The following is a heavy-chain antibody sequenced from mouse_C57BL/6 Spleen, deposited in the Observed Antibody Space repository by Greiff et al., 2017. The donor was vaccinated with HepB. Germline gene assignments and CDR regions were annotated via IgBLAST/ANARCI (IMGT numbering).Heavy chain of an antibody. D-gene: IGHD1-1*02. Sequence: QVQLKQSGAELVKPGASVKLSCKASGYTFTEYTIHWVKQRSGQGLEWIGWFYPGSGSIKYNEKFKDKATLTADKSSSTVYMELSRLTSEDSAVYFCARHEEEGYGPYGGFAYWGQGTLVTVSA. J-gene: IGHJ3*01. CDR2: FYPGSGSI. CDR3: ARHEEEGYGPYGGFAY. V-gene: IGHV1-62-2*01. CDR1: GYTFTEYT.